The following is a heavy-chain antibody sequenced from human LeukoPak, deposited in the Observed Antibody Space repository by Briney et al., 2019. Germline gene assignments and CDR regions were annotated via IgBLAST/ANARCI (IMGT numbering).Heavy chain of an antibody. V-gene: IGHV3-30-3*01. CDR2: ISSDGSPK. J-gene: IGHJ4*02. CDR1: GFTFSDYT. CDR3: ARDPPRGSWYGDY. D-gene: IGHD6-13*01. Sequence: GGSLRLSCAASGFTFSDYTMHWVRQAPGKGLEWVAVISSDGSPKFYADSVKGRFTTSRDNSYNTLYLQMNSLRPEDTAVYYCARDPPRGSWYGDYWGQGTLVTVSS.